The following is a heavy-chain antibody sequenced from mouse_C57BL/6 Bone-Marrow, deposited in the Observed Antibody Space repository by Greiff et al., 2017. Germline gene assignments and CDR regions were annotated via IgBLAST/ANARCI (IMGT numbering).Heavy chain of an antibody. CDR3: ARRYSNSFDY. J-gene: IGHJ2*01. V-gene: IGHV1-63*01. Sequence: QVHVKQSGAELVRPGTSVKMSCKASGYTFTNYWIGWAKQRPGHGLEWIGDIYPGGGYTNYNEKFKGKATLTADKSSSTAYMQFSSLTSEDSAIYYCARRYSNSFDYWGQGTTLTVSS. CDR2: IYPGGGYT. D-gene: IGHD2-5*01. CDR1: GYTFTNYW.